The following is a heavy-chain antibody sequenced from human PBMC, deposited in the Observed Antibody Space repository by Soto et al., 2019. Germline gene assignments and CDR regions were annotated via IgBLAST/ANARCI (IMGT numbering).Heavy chain of an antibody. Sequence: PAETLSLTCSVSGSSVSSGSYYWSWMRQPPGKGLEWIGYIYDSGRTDYNTSLKRRVTISLDTSKNQSSLSMRSVSAAKTAVYFCARQRTGDPYFFDFWGQGTPVTVSS. CDR3: ARQRTGDPYFFDF. V-gene: IGHV4-61*01. D-gene: IGHD3-9*01. CDR2: IYDSGRT. J-gene: IGHJ4*02. CDR1: GSSVSSGSYY.